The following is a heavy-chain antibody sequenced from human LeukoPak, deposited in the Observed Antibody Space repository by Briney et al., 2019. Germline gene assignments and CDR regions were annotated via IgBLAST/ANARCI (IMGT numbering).Heavy chain of an antibody. CDR2: IKQDGSVK. CDR3: ARGGGSMVRGVIGAPFDY. V-gene: IGHV3-7*01. CDR1: GFTFSSYW. Sequence: GGSLRLSCAASGFTFSSYWMSWVRQAPGKGLEWVANIKQDGSVKYYVDSVKGRFTISRDNAENSLYLQMNSLRAEDTAVYYCARGGGSMVRGVIGAPFDYWGQGTLVTVSS. D-gene: IGHD3-10*01. J-gene: IGHJ4*02.